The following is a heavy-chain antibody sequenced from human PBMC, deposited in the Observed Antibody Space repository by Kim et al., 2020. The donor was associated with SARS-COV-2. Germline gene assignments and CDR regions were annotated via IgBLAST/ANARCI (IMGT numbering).Heavy chain of an antibody. Sequence: GGSLRLSCAASGFTFSSYAMHWVRQAPGKGLEWVAVIWYDGSNKYYADSVKGRFTISRDNSKNTLYLQMNSLRAEDTAVYYCCSWAWDAFDIWGQGTMVTVSS. CDR1: GFTFSSYA. CDR2: IWYDGSNK. V-gene: IGHV3-33*01. J-gene: IGHJ3*02. CDR3: CSWAWDAFDI. D-gene: IGHD3-10*02.